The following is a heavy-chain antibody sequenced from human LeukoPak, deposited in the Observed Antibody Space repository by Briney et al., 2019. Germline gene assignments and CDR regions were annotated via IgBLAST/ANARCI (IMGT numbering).Heavy chain of an antibody. Sequence: ASVKVSCKASGYTFTAYYLHWVRQTPGQRLEWMGWINPNSGDTNYAQKFQGRVTLTRDTSILTAYMDLSRLTSDDTAVYFCAKDRGGLAAGAVNPRGQGTLVTVSS. D-gene: IGHD1-26*01. CDR2: INPNSGDT. CDR1: GYTFTAYY. V-gene: IGHV1-2*02. J-gene: IGHJ5*02. CDR3: AKDRGGLAAGAVNP.